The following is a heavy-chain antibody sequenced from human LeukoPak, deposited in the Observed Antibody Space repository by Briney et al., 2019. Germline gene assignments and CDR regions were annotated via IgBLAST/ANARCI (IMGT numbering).Heavy chain of an antibody. CDR2: ISSSSTI. Sequence: GGSLRLSCAASGFTFSSYSMNWVRQAPGKGLEWVSYISSSSTIYYADSVKGRFTISRDNSKNTLYLQMNSLRAEDTAVYYCARAGYSSGWYENDAFDIWGQGTMVTVSS. V-gene: IGHV3-48*01. CDR1: GFTFSSYS. D-gene: IGHD6-19*01. CDR3: ARAGYSSGWYENDAFDI. J-gene: IGHJ3*02.